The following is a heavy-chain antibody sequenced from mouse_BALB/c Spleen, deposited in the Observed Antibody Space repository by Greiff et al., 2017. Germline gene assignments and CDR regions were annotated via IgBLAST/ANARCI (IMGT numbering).Heavy chain of an antibody. CDR2: ISDGGSYT. CDR3: AVHRYDLAY. CDR1: GFTFSDYY. D-gene: IGHD2-14*01. Sequence: EVNVVESGGGLVKPGGSLKLSCAASGFTFSDYYMYWVRQTPEKRLEWVATISDGGSYTYYPDSVKGRFTISRDNAKNNLYLQMSSLKSEDTAMYYCAVHRYDLAYWGQGTLVTVSA. V-gene: IGHV5-4*02. J-gene: IGHJ3*01.